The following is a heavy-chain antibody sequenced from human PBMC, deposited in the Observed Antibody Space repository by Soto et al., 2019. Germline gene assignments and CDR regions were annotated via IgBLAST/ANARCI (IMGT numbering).Heavy chain of an antibody. V-gene: IGHV3-30-3*01. CDR2: ISHNATRK. Sequence: QEQMVESGGGVVQPGRSLRLSCVVSGFTIRGYSLHWVRQAPGKGLEWVAVISHNATRKSYADSVKGRFTISRDDSKNTFYPEKKRLRVEDTGVYYCARISVGFSYGGGIGNWGQGTLVSVSS. CDR1: GFTIRGYS. CDR3: ARISVGFSYGGGIGN. J-gene: IGHJ4*02. D-gene: IGHD5-18*01.